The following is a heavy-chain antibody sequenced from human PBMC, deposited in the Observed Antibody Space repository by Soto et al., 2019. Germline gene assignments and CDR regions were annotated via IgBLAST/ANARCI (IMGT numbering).Heavy chain of an antibody. Sequence: QVQLQQWGAGLLKPSETLSLTCAVYGGSFSGYYWSWIRQPPGKGLEWIGEINHSGSTNYNPSLKSRVTISVDTSKNQFSLKLSSVTAADTAVYYCAWLEWSSSWYGDYWGQGTLFTVSS. J-gene: IGHJ4*02. CDR2: INHSGST. V-gene: IGHV4-34*01. D-gene: IGHD6-13*01. CDR1: GGSFSGYY. CDR3: AWLEWSSSWYGDY.